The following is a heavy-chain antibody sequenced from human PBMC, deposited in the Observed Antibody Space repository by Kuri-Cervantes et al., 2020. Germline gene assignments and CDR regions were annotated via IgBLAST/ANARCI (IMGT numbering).Heavy chain of an antibody. Sequence: GGSLRLSCAASGFTFSSYAMSWVRQAPGKGLEWVSAISGSGGSTYYADSVKGRFAISRDNSKNTLYLQMNSLRAEDTAVYYCARMRGYYYFDYWGQGTLVTVSS. CDR2: ISGSGGST. CDR1: GFTFSSYA. CDR3: ARMRGYYYFDY. D-gene: IGHD3-3*01. J-gene: IGHJ4*02. V-gene: IGHV3-23*01.